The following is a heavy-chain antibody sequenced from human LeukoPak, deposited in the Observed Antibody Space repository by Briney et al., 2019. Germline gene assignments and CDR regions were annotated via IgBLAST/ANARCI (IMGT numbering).Heavy chain of an antibody. V-gene: IGHV4-4*07. Sequence: PSETLSLTCTVSGGSISSYYWSWIRQPAGKGLEWIGRIYTSGSTNYNPSLKSRVTMSVDTSKNQFSLKLSSVTAADTAVYYCARARQELIRGVIITHPYYMDVWGKGTTVTISS. CDR2: IYTSGST. CDR1: GGSISSYY. CDR3: ARARQELIRGVIITHPYYMDV. J-gene: IGHJ6*03. D-gene: IGHD3-10*01.